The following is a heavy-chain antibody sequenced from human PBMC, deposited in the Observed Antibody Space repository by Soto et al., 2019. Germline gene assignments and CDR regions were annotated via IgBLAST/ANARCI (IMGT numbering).Heavy chain of an antibody. CDR2: IYYSGST. CDR3: ARDGKVDCTNGVCPYWYFDL. J-gene: IGHJ2*01. Sequence: QVQLQESGPGLVKPSETLSLTCTVSGGSISSYYWSWIRQPPGKGLEWIGYIYYSGSTNYNPSLKSRVTISVDTSKNQFSLKLSSVTAADTAVYYCARDGKVDCTNGVCPYWYFDLWGRGTLVTVSS. D-gene: IGHD2-8*01. CDR1: GGSISSYY. V-gene: IGHV4-59*01.